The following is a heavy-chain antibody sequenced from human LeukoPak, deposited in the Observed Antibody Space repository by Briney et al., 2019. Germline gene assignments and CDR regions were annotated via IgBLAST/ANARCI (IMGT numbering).Heavy chain of an antibody. CDR3: VTMLTGYYTYFDY. Sequence: PSETLSLTCTVSGGSISSYYWSWIRQPPGKGLEWIGYIYYSGSTNYNPSLKSRVTISVDTSKNQFSLKLSSVTAADTAVYYCVTMLTGYYTYFDYWGQGALVTVSS. V-gene: IGHV4-59*08. D-gene: IGHD3-9*01. J-gene: IGHJ4*02. CDR1: GGSISSYY. CDR2: IYYSGST.